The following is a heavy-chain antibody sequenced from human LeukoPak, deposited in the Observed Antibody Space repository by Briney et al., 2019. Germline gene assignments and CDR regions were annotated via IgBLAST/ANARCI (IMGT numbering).Heavy chain of an antibody. CDR1: GGSISSYY. V-gene: IGHV4-59*01. CDR2: IYYSGST. D-gene: IGHD5-24*01. J-gene: IGHJ4*02. Sequence: SETLSLTCTVSGGSISSYYWSWIRQPPGKGLEWIGYIYYSGSTNYNPSLKSRVTISVDTSKNQFSLKLSSVTAADTAVYYCARVRWLQAYFDYWGQGTLVTVSS. CDR3: ARVRWLQAYFDY.